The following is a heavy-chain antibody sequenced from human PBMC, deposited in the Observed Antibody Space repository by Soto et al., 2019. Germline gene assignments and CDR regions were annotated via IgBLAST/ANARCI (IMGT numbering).Heavy chain of an antibody. D-gene: IGHD3-10*01. CDR3: ATTHGSGSYSTSYYYYGKDV. CDR2: IHSRGST. J-gene: IGHJ6*02. CDR1: GASVTTGGYF. V-gene: IGHV4-31*03. Sequence: SEPLSLTCTVSGASVTTGGYFWTWLRQHPGKGPEWIGYIHSRGSTSYNPSFQSRLSMSLDSSKNQFSLKLSSVTAADTAVYYCATTHGSGSYSTSYYYYGKDVWGQGTTVTVSS.